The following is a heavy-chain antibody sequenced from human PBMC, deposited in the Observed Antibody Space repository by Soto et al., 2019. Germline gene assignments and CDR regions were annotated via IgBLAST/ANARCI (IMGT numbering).Heavy chain of an antibody. CDR1: GFTFSSYG. CDR2: IWYDGSNK. V-gene: IGHV3-33*01. J-gene: IGHJ4*02. Sequence: GGSLRLSCAASGFTFSSYGFHWVRQAPGKGLEWVALIWYDGSNKYYADSVRGRFTISRDKSKNTLYLQMNSLRVEDTAMYYCSRDLENYDSGSTYFDYRGQGTLVTVPS. CDR3: SRDLENYDSGSTYFDY. D-gene: IGHD3-10*01.